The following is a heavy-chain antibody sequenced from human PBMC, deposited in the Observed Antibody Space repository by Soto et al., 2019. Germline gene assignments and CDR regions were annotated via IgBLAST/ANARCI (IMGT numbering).Heavy chain of an antibody. V-gene: IGHV3-21*01. CDR1: GFTFNTYS. CDR3: VRDASIFDY. J-gene: IGHJ4*02. CDR2: ISTTSSYI. Sequence: GSLRLSCSASGFTFNTYSMNWVRQAPGKGLEWVASISTTSSYIYYSDSVKGRFTISRDNAKNSLYLQMNSLRAEDTAVYYCVRDASIFDYWGQGAQVTVSS.